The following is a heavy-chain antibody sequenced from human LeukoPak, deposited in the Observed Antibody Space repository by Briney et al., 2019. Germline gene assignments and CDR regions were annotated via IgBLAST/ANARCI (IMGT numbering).Heavy chain of an antibody. D-gene: IGHD3-3*01. Sequence: ASVKVSCKASGYTFTGYYMHWVRQAPGQGLEWMGWINPNSGGTNYAQKFQGRVTMTRDTSISTAYMELSRLRSDDTAVYYCARDGGSTYDFWSDDLHYYYYMDVWGKGTTVTVSS. V-gene: IGHV1-2*02. CDR2: INPNSGGT. J-gene: IGHJ6*03. CDR1: GYTFTGYY. CDR3: ARDGGSTYDFWSDDLHYYYYMDV.